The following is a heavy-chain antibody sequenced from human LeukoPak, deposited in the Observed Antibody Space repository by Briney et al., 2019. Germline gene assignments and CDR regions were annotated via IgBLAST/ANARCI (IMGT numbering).Heavy chain of an antibody. D-gene: IGHD2-2*01. Sequence: GGSLRLSCAASGFTFDDYGMSWVRQAPGKGLEWVSGINWNGGSTGYADSVKGRFTISRDNAKNSLYLQMNSLRAEDTALYYCARGDCSSTSCSPFGCWGQGTLVTVSS. CDR3: ARGDCSSTSCSPFGC. CDR1: GFTFDDYG. CDR2: INWNGGST. J-gene: IGHJ4*02. V-gene: IGHV3-20*04.